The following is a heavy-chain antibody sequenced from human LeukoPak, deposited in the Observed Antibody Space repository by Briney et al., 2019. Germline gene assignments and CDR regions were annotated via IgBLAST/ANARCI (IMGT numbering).Heavy chain of an antibody. V-gene: IGHV4-59*12. J-gene: IGHJ4*02. Sequence: SETLSLTCTVSGGSISSYYWSWIRQPPGKGLEWIGYIYYSGSTKYNPSLKSRVTISVDTSKNQFSLKLNSVTAADTAMYYCVRNPGYWGQGTLVTVSS. CDR1: GGSISSYY. D-gene: IGHD1-14*01. CDR2: IYYSGST. CDR3: VRNPGY.